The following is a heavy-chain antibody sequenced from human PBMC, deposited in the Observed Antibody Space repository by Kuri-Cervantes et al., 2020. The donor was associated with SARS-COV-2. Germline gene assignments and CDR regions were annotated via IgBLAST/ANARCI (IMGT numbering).Heavy chain of an antibody. V-gene: IGHV4-34*01. D-gene: IGHD2-8*02. CDR2: INHSGST. Sequence: SETLSLTCAVYGGSFSGYYWSWIRQPPGKGLEWIGEINHSGSTNYNPSLKSRVTISVDTSKNQFSLKLSSVTAADTAVYYCARGEEIVLVVYALAFDIWGQGTMVTVSS. CDR1: GGSFSGYY. J-gene: IGHJ3*02. CDR3: ARGEEIVLVVYALAFDI.